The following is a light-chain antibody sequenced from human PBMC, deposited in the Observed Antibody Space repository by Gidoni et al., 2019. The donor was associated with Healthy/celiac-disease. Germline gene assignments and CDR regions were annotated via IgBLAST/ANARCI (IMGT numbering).Light chain of an antibody. Sequence: QSALTQPRSVSGSPGQSVTISCTGTSSDVGGYNYVSWYHQHPGKAPKLMIYDVSKRPSGVPDRFSGSKSGNTASLTISGLQAEDEADYYCCSYAGSYTLFGGGTKLTVL. CDR1: SSDVGGYNY. V-gene: IGLV2-11*01. J-gene: IGLJ2*01. CDR3: CSYAGSYTL. CDR2: DVS.